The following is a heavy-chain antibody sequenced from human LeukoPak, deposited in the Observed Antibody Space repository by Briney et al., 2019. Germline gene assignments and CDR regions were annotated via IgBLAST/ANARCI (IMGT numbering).Heavy chain of an antibody. J-gene: IGHJ4*02. CDR3: AGMVRGADN. D-gene: IGHD3-10*01. V-gene: IGHV4-59*11. CDR2: IYYRGST. CDR1: GGSISSHY. Sequence: SETLSLNGTGSGGSISSHYWSWIRQPPGKGLEWIGYIYYRGSTNYNPSLKSRVTISVDTSKNQFPLKLSSVTAADTAVYYCAGMVRGADNWGQGTLVTVSS.